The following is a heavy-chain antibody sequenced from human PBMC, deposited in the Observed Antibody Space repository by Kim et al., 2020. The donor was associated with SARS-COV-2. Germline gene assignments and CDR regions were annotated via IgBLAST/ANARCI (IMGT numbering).Heavy chain of an antibody. D-gene: IGHD1-1*01. J-gene: IGHJ4*02. Sequence: SVKVSCKASGGTFSSYAISWVRQAPGQGLEWMGRIIPILGIANYAQKFQGRVTITADKSTSTAYMELSSLRSEDTAVYYCATRTHPPGGLDYWGQGTLVTVSS. CDR2: IIPILGIA. V-gene: IGHV1-69*04. CDR1: GGTFSSYA. CDR3: ATRTHPPGGLDY.